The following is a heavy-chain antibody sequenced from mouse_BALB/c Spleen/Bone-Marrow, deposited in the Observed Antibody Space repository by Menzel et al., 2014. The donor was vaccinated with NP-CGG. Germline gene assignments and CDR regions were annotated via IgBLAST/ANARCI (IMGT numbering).Heavy chain of an antibody. V-gene: IGHV1-54*03. D-gene: IGHD4-1*01. CDR3: ARKLGPSYAMDY. CDR1: GYAFTNYL. Sequence: VKLVESGADLVRPGTSVKVSCKASGYAFTNYLIEWVKQRPGQGLEWIGVTNPGSGATNYNEKFKGKATLTADKSSSTAYMQLSSLTSDDSAVYFCARKLGPSYAMDYWGQGTSVTVSS. J-gene: IGHJ4*01. CDR2: TNPGSGAT.